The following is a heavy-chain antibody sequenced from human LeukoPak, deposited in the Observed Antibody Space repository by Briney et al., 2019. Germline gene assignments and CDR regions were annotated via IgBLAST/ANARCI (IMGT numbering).Heavy chain of an antibody. V-gene: IGHV3-21*01. CDR2: ISSSGSYI. J-gene: IGHJ3*02. D-gene: IGHD3-22*01. CDR3: AREHYYYDSSAYSDAFDI. Sequence: PGGSLRLSCAASGFTFSTYRMNWVRQAPGKGLEWVSSISSSGSYIYYADSVKGRFTISRDNAKNSLYLQMNSLRAEDTAVYYCAREHYYYDSSAYSDAFDIWGQGTMVTVSS. CDR1: GFTFSTYR.